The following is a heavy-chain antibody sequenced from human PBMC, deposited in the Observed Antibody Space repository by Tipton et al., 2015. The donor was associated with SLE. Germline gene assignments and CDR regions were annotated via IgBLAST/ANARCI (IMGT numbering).Heavy chain of an antibody. CDR2: IRYDGSNK. Sequence: SLRLSCAASGFTFSSYGMHWVRQAPGKGLEWVAFIRYDGSNKYYADSVKGRFTISRDNSKNTLYLQMNSLRAEDTAVYYCAKGRGYNYYYGMDVWDQGTTVTVSS. CDR1: GFTFSSYG. J-gene: IGHJ6*02. CDR3: AKGRGYNYYYGMDV. V-gene: IGHV3-30*02.